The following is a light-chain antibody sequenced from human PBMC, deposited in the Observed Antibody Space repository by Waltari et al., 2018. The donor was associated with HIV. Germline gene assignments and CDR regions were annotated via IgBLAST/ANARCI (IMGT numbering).Light chain of an antibody. CDR3: ESADSTGSYYV. Sequence: SYELTQPPSVSVSPDQTATITCSGDALAKQHSYWYQQKAGQAPVLVIFAGTERPSGIPEGVAGTRSETTVTLTITGVQAEDEADYDCESADSTGSYYVFGRGTRLTVL. CDR1: ALAKQH. CDR2: AGT. V-gene: IGLV3-25*03. J-gene: IGLJ2*01.